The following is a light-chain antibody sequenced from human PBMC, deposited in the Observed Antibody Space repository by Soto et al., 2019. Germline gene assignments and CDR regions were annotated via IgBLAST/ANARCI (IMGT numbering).Light chain of an antibody. J-gene: IGKJ1*01. CDR1: QSVSTK. Sequence: EMVMTQSPATLSVSLGERATLSCRASQSVSTKLVWYQQKPGQAPRLLIYGASTRATGIPARFSGSGSGTEFTLTISSLQSEDFAVYYCQQHDQGWTFGQETKVEIK. CDR2: GAS. V-gene: IGKV3-15*01. CDR3: QQHDQGWT.